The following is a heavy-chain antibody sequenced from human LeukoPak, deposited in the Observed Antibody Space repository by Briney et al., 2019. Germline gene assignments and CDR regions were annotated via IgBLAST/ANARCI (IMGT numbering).Heavy chain of an antibody. CDR3: ARGGSSGRWYFDL. V-gene: IGHV3-53*01. D-gene: IGHD6-19*01. CDR2: IYSGGST. J-gene: IGHJ2*01. Sequence: GGSLRLSCVVSGLIVSSNHMSWVRQAPGKGLEWVSVIYSGGSTYYADSVKGRFTISRDNSKNTLYLQMNSLRVEDTAVYYCARGGSSGRWYFDLWGRGTLVTVSS. CDR1: GLIVSSNH.